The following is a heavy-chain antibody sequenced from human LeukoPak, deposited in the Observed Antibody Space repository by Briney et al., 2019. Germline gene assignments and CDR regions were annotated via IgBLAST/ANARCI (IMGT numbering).Heavy chain of an antibody. V-gene: IGHV3-23*01. CDR1: GFTFSSYA. D-gene: IGHD3-10*01. J-gene: IGHJ4*02. CDR3: ARDPGYFDY. CDR2: ISGSGGST. Sequence: PGGSLRLSCAASGFTFSSYAMSWVRQAPGKGLEWVSAISGSGGSTYYADSGKGRFTVSRDNSKNTLYLQMNSLRAEDTAVYYCARDPGYFDYWGQGTLVTVSS.